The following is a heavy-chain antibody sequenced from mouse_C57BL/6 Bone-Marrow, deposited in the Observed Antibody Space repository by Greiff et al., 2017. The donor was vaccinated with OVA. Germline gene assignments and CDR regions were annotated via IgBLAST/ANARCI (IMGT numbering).Heavy chain of an antibody. J-gene: IGHJ4*01. Sequence: QVQLQQPGAELVKPGASVKMSCKASGYTFTSYWITWVKQRPGQGLEWIGDIYPGSGSTNYNEKFKSKATLTVDTSSSTAYMQLSSLTSEDSAVYYCARWGSNYDYYAMDDWGQGTSVTVSS. CDR2: IYPGSGST. CDR3: ARWGSNYDYYAMDD. CDR1: GYTFTSYW. V-gene: IGHV1-55*01. D-gene: IGHD2-5*01.